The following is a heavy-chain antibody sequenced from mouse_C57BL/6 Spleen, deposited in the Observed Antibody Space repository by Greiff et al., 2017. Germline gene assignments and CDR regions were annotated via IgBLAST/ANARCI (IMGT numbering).Heavy chain of an antibody. D-gene: IGHD1-1*01. CDR3: ASSYYGSSPYYCDY. CDR1: GYIFTSYW. Sequence: QVQLQQPGAELVMPGASVLLSCKASGYIFTSYWMHWVKQRPGPGLEWIGEFDPSDSYTNYTQTFKGKSTLTVDKSSSTAYMQLSRLTSEDSAVYYCASSYYGSSPYYCDYWGQGTTLTVSS. J-gene: IGHJ2*01. V-gene: IGHV1-69*01. CDR2: FDPSDSYT.